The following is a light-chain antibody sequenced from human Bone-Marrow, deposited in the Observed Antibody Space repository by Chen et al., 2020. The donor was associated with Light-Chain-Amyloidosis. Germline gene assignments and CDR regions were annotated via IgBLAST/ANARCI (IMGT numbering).Light chain of an antibody. Sequence: SYELTQPPSVSVSPRQTARLTCSGDDLPTKYAYWYQQKPGQAPVLVIHRDTERPSGISERFSGCSSGTTATLTISGVQAEDEADYHCQSADSSGTYEVIFGGGTKLTVL. CDR3: QSADSSGTYEVI. V-gene: IGLV3-25*03. CDR1: DLPTKY. J-gene: IGLJ2*01. CDR2: RDT.